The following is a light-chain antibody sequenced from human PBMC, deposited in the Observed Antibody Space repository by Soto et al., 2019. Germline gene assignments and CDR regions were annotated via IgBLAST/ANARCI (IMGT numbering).Light chain of an antibody. J-gene: IGLJ2*01. Sequence: QSVVTQPASVSGSPGQSITISCTGTRSDVGGYDYVSWYQQYPGKAPRLIIYEVSNRPSGVSNRFSGSKSGNTASLTISGLRAEDDGDYFCSSYTGTSALILFGGGTKLTGL. CDR1: RSDVGGYDY. CDR2: EVS. V-gene: IGLV2-14*01. CDR3: SSYTGTSALIL.